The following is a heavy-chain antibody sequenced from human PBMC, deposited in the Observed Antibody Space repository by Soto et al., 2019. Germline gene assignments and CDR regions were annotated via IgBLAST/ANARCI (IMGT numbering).Heavy chain of an antibody. D-gene: IGHD3-22*01. CDR2: IYSSGST. V-gene: IGHV4-4*07. J-gene: IGHJ4*02. CDR3: ARGGDSSGYYFASDY. Sequence: PSETLSLTCTVSGGSISSYYWSWIRQPAGKGLEWIGHIYSSGSTNYNPSLKSRVTMSVDTSKNQLSLKLSSVTAADTAVYYCARGGDSSGYYFASDYWGQGTLVTVS. CDR1: GGSISSYY.